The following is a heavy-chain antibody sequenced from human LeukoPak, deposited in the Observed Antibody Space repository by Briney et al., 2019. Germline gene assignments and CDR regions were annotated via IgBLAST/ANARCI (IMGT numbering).Heavy chain of an antibody. CDR3: ARRHSYGGRDFDY. CDR2: INHSGST. Sequence: SETPSLTCAVYGGSFSGYYWSWIRQPPGKGLEWIGEINHSGSTNYNPSLKSRVTISVDTSKNQFSLELSSVTAADTAVYYCARRHSYGGRDFDYWGQGTLVTVSS. J-gene: IGHJ4*02. D-gene: IGHD4-23*01. CDR1: GGSFSGYY. V-gene: IGHV4-34*01.